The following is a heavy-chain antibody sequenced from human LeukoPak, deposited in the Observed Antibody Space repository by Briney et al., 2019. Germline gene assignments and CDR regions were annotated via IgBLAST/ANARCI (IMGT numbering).Heavy chain of an antibody. Sequence: GASVKVSCKASGCTFTSYGFTWVRQAPGQGLEWMGWISAYNGNTNYAQKLQGRVTMTTDTSTSTAYMELRSLRSDDTAAYYCARDASYYDSRGYHHPFDYWGQGTLVTVSS. CDR1: GCTFTSYG. D-gene: IGHD3-22*01. J-gene: IGHJ4*02. V-gene: IGHV1-18*01. CDR2: ISAYNGNT. CDR3: ARDASYYDSRGYHHPFDY.